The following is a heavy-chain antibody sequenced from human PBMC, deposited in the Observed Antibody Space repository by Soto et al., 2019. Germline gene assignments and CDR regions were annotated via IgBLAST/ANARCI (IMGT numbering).Heavy chain of an antibody. J-gene: IGHJ4*02. CDR2: INHSGST. Sequence: SETLSLTCAVYGGSFSGYYWSWIRQPPGKGLEWIGEINHSGSTNYNPSLKSRVTISVDTSKSQFSLKLSSVTAADTAVYYCAREGGYYDSSGYYCLFDYWGQGTLVTVSS. D-gene: IGHD3-22*01. V-gene: IGHV4-34*01. CDR1: GGSFSGYY. CDR3: AREGGYYDSSGYYCLFDY.